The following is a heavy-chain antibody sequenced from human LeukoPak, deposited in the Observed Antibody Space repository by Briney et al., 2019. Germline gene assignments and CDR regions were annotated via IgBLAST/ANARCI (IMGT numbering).Heavy chain of an antibody. CDR3: ARDIGGISDS. D-gene: IGHD1-26*01. V-gene: IGHV3-53*01. Sequence: PGGSLRLSCAASGFTVSSNFMSWVRQAPGKGLEWVSVIYSGGDTYYADSVKGRFTISRDSSKNTLYLQMNSLRAEDTAVYYCARDIGGISDSWGQGTLVTVSS. CDR2: IYSGGDT. J-gene: IGHJ4*02. CDR1: GFTVSSNF.